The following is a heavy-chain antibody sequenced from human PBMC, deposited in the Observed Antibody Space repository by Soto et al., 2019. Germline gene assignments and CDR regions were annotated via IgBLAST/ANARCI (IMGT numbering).Heavy chain of an antibody. CDR2: IYPGDSDT. Sequence: PGESLTISCTGSGYSFTSYWIGWVRQVPGKGLEWMGIIYPGDSDTRYSPSFQGQVTISADKSISTAYLQWSSLKASDTAMYYCARTAAAGKYYYGTDVWGQGTTVTVS. CDR3: ARTAAAGKYYYGTDV. D-gene: IGHD6-13*01. J-gene: IGHJ6*02. CDR1: GYSFTSYW. V-gene: IGHV5-51*01.